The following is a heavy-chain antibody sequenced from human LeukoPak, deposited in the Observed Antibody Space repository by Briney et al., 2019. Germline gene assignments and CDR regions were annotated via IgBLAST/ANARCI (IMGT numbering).Heavy chain of an antibody. D-gene: IGHD2-8*01. J-gene: IGHJ4*02. Sequence: ASVKVSCKASGYTFTSYYMHWVRQAPGQGLEWMGIINPSGGSTSYAQELQGRATMTRDTSISTAYLELSSLRSEDTAVYYCARGPPYGTSLDYWGQGTLVTVSS. CDR2: INPSGGST. V-gene: IGHV1-46*01. CDR1: GYTFTSYY. CDR3: ARGPPYGTSLDY.